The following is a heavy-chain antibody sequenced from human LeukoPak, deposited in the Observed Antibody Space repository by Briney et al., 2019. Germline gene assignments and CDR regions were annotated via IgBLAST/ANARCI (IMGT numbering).Heavy chain of an antibody. J-gene: IGHJ6*03. CDR2: ISAYNGNT. D-gene: IGHD2-2*01. CDR1: GYTFTSYG. Sequence: ASVTVSCKASGYTFTSYGISWVRQAPGQGLEWMGWISAYNGNTNYAQKLQGRVTMTTDTSTSTAYMELRSLRSDDTALYYCARVGKPYCSSTSCYYYYYMDVWGKGTTVTVSS. CDR3: ARVGKPYCSSTSCYYYYYMDV. V-gene: IGHV1-18*01.